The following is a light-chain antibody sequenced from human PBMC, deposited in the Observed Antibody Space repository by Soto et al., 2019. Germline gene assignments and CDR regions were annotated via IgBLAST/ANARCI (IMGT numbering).Light chain of an antibody. J-gene: IGLJ3*02. CDR2: NTN. V-gene: IGLV8-61*01. Sequence: QTVVTQEPTFSVSPGGTVTLTCGLSSGPVSTGYYPSWYQQTPGQAPRTLIYNTNSRSSGVPDRFSGSILGNKAALTITGAQADDESDYYCVLFMGNGIQLFGGGTQLTVL. CDR3: VLFMGNGIQL. CDR1: SGPVSTGYY.